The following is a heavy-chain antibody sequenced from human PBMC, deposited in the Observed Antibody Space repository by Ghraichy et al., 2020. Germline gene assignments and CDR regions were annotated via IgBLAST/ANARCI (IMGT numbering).Heavy chain of an antibody. CDR2: IYYSGST. J-gene: IGHJ4*02. V-gene: IGHV4-59*08. Sequence: SETLSLTCTVSGGSISSYYWSWIRQPPGKGLEWIGYIYYSGSTNYNPSLKSRVTISVDTSKNQFSLKLSSVTAADTAVYYCARAVSDYDFWSGYTPTKIFFDYWGQGTLVTVSS. CDR3: ARAVSDYDFWSGYTPTKIFFDY. D-gene: IGHD3-3*01. CDR1: GGSISSYY.